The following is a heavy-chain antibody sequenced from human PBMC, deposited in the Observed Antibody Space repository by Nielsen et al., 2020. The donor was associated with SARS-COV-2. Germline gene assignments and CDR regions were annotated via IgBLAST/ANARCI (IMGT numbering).Heavy chain of an antibody. J-gene: IGHJ6*02. D-gene: IGHD1-26*01. V-gene: IGHV5-10-1*01. Sequence: GESLKISCKGSGYSLTSYWISWVRQMPGKGLEWMGRIDPSDSYTNYSPSFQGHVTISADKSISTAYLQWSSLKASDTAMYYCARQLGVAPPYYYYGMDVWGQGTTVTVSS. CDR3: ARQLGVAPPYYYYGMDV. CDR1: GYSLTSYW. CDR2: IDPSDSYT.